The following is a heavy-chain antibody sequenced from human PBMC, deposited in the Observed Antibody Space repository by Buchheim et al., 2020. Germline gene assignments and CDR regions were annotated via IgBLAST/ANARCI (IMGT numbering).Heavy chain of an antibody. CDR3: AKDPYYYDTYYFDS. Sequence: EAQLVESGGGLVQPGGSLRLPCAASGFTFGSYAMSWVRQAPGKGLEWVSTISHSATSTYYADSVKGRFTVSRDNSKNTLYLQMNSLRAEDTAVYYCAKDPYYYDTYYFDSWGQGTL. V-gene: IGHV3-23*04. CDR1: GFTFGSYA. CDR2: ISHSATST. D-gene: IGHD3-22*01. J-gene: IGHJ4*02.